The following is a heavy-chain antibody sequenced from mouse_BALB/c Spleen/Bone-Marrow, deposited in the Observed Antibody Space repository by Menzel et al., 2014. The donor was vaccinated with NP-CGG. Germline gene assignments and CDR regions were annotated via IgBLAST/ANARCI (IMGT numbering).Heavy chain of an antibody. V-gene: IGHV1S135*01. Sequence: EVQLVESGPELVKPGASMKISCKASGYSFTGYTMNWVKQSHGKNLEWIGLINPYNGGTSYNQKFKGKATLTVDKSSSTACMQLLSLTSEDSAVYCCEREGLQQGGDYWGQGTTLTVSS. D-gene: IGHD2-2*01. CDR3: EREGLQQGGDY. CDR2: INPYNGGT. J-gene: IGHJ2*01. CDR1: GYSFTGYT.